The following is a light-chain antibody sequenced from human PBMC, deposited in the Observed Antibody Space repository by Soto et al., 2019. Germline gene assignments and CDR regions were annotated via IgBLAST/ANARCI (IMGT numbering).Light chain of an antibody. V-gene: IGLV2-23*02. Sequence: QSVLTQPASVSGSPGQSITISCTVTRSDIGSYNSIAWYQQHPGKAPRVMIFEVTKRPSGISNRFSGSKSGSTASLTISGLQAEDEADYFCFSYAGSSTWVFGGGTKVTVL. CDR3: FSYAGSSTWV. CDR1: RSDIGSYNS. CDR2: EVT. J-gene: IGLJ3*02.